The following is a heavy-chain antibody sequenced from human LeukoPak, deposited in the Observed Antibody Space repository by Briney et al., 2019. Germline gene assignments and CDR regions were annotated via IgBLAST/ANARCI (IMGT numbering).Heavy chain of an antibody. Sequence: GGSLRLSCAASGFTFIDFAMHWVRQTPGKGLEWVSGISWNSGSIGYADSVKGRFTISRDKVKNSLYLQMNSLTAEDTAMYYCARDVGYRSWFDPWGQGTLVTVSS. CDR3: ARDVGYRSWFDP. CDR2: ISWNSGSI. CDR1: GFTFIDFA. J-gene: IGHJ5*02. D-gene: IGHD5-18*01. V-gene: IGHV3-9*01.